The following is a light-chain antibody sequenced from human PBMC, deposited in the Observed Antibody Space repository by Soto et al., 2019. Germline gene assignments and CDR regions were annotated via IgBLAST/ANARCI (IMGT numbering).Light chain of an antibody. CDR3: QQYNYWPRT. CDR2: GAS. Sequence: EILVTQFPATLSVSPGERATLSCRGSQSFSNKFAWYQQKPGQAPRLLIYGASTRATGVPARFSGSGSGTEFNLTISNLQSEDFAVYYCQQYNYWPRTFGQGTNVEIK. CDR1: QSFSNK. V-gene: IGKV3-15*01. J-gene: IGKJ1*01.